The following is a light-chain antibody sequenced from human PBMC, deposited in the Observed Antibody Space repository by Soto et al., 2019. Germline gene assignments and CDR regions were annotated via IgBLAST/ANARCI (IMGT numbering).Light chain of an antibody. Sequence: DIQMTQSPSSLSASVGDRVTITCRASQGIGNDLGWYQQKPGKAPKRLIYATSSLQSGVPSRFSGSGSGTEFTLTINSLQPEDFATYYCLQHHTYPRTFGQGTKVEIK. J-gene: IGKJ1*01. V-gene: IGKV1-17*01. CDR3: LQHHTYPRT. CDR2: ATS. CDR1: QGIGND.